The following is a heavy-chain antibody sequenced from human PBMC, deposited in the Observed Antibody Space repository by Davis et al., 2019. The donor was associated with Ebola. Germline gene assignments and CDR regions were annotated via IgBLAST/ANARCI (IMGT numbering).Heavy chain of an antibody. Sequence: ASVKVSCKVSGYTLTELSMHWVRQAPGKGLEWMGGFDPEEDETIYAQKFQGRVTMTEDTSTDTAYMEVSSLRSEDTAVYYCAKDRYYDNNPLYYESECWGQGTLVTVSS. V-gene: IGHV1-24*01. CDR1: GYTLTELS. CDR2: FDPEEDET. J-gene: IGHJ4*02. D-gene: IGHD3-22*01. CDR3: AKDRYYDNNPLYYESEC.